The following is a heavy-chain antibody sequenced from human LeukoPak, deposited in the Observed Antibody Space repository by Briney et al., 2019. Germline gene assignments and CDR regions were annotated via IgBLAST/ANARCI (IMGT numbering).Heavy chain of an antibody. CDR3: AKGALRYFDWLLAY. V-gene: IGHV3-74*01. D-gene: IGHD3-9*01. J-gene: IGHJ4*02. Sequence: GGSLRLSCAASGFTFSSYWMHWVRQAPGKGLVWVSRINSDGSSTSYADSVKGRFTISRDNAKNTLYLQMNSLRAEDTAVYYCAKGALRYFDWLLAYWGQGTLVTVSS. CDR1: GFTFSSYW. CDR2: INSDGSST.